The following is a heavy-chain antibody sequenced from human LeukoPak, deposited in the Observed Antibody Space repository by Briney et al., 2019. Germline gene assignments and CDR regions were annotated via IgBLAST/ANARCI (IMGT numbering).Heavy chain of an antibody. CDR3: ARVIRAAPGKGYFDY. V-gene: IGHV3-23*01. J-gene: IGHJ4*02. CDR2: ISGSGGST. Sequence: GSLRLSCATSGFIFSTYALSWVRQAPGKGLEWASSISGSGGSTYHADSVKGRFTISRDSSKNTLYLQMNSLRAEDTAIYYCARVIRAAPGKGYFDYWGQGTLVTVSS. D-gene: IGHD6-13*01. CDR1: GFIFSTYA.